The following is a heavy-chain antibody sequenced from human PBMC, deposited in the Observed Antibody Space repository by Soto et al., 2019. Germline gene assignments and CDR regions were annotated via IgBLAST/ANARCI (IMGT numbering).Heavy chain of an antibody. CDR1: GGTFSSYA. D-gene: IGHD3-22*01. Sequence: SVKVSCKASGGTFSSYAISWVRQAPGQGLEWMGGIIPIFGTANYAQKFQGRVTITADESTSTAYLELSSLRSEDTAVYYCASGTLIVAHSNYYYYYGMDVWGQGTTVTVS. V-gene: IGHV1-69*13. CDR3: ASGTLIVAHSNYYYYYGMDV. CDR2: IIPIFGTA. J-gene: IGHJ6*02.